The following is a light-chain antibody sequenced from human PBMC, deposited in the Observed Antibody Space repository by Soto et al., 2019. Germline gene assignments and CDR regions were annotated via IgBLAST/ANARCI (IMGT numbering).Light chain of an antibody. CDR2: AAS. CDR1: QGVSSR. V-gene: IGKV1-12*01. Sequence: DIQMTQSPSSVSASVGDRVTITCRASQGVSSRLAWYQQKPGNAPKLLIYAASSLQSGVPSRFSGSASGTDFTLTITSLQPEDFATYYCQQANSFPLTFGGGTKVEIK. J-gene: IGKJ4*01. CDR3: QQANSFPLT.